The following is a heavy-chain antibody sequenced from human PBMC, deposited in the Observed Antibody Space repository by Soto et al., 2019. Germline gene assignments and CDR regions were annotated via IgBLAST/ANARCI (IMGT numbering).Heavy chain of an antibody. CDR1: GGSFGSSA. Sequence: QVQLVQSGADVKKPGSSVKVPCKTSGGSFGSSAISWVRQAPAQGLEWMGEIIPVFDKANYAQNFQGRLTSTADELTGTVFMELSSLRSEDTAVYFCARLRRDWGDAFDLWGLGTFVTVSS. CDR3: ARLRRDWGDAFDL. CDR2: IIPVFDKA. V-gene: IGHV1-69*01. J-gene: IGHJ3*01. D-gene: IGHD3-16*01.